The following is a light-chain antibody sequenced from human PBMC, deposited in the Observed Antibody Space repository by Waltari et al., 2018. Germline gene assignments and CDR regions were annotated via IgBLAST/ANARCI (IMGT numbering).Light chain of an antibody. CDR3: QQYNISPST. CDR1: QNINNW. CDR2: QAS. J-gene: IGKJ1*01. V-gene: IGKV1-5*03. Sequence: DIQMNQSPSTLSASVGDRVTITCRASQNINNWLAWFQLKPGKAPKLLIYQASGLQSGVPARFSGSGSGTDFTLTISGLQPDDFATYFCQQYNISPSTFGRGTKVEFK.